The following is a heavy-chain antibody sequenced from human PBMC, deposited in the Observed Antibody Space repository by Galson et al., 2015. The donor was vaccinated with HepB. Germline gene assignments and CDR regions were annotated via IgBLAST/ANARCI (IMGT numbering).Heavy chain of an antibody. CDR3: ATQDYDILTGAHYGMDV. CDR2: ISAYNGNT. Sequence: QSGAEVKKPGASVKVSCKASGYTFTSYGISWVRQAPGQGLEWMGWISAYNGNTNYAQKLQGRVTMTTDTSTSTAYMELRSLRSDDTAVYYCATQDYDILTGAHYGMDVWGQGTTVTVSS. J-gene: IGHJ6*02. CDR1: GYTFTSYG. V-gene: IGHV1-18*04. D-gene: IGHD3-9*01.